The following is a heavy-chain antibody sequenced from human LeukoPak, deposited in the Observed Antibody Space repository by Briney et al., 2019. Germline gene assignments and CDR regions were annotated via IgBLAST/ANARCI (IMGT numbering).Heavy chain of an antibody. CDR2: IYYSGST. CDR1: GGSISSSSYY. J-gene: IGHJ6*03. Sequence: SETLSLTCTVSGGSISSSSYYWGWIRQPPGKGLEWIGSIYYSGSTYHNPSLKSRVTISVDTSKNQFSLKLSSVTAADTAVYYCARLPNDYDYVWGSYRYTSYYMDVWGKGTTVTVSS. CDR3: ARLPNDYDYVWGSYRYTSYYMDV. V-gene: IGHV4-39*01. D-gene: IGHD3-16*02.